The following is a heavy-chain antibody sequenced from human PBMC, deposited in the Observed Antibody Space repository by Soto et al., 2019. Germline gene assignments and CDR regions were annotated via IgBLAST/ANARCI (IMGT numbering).Heavy chain of an antibody. CDR3: ARLGYYYDSSGYWAGY. V-gene: IGHV5-51*01. CDR2: IYPGDSDT. D-gene: IGHD3-22*01. CDR1: GYRFSSSW. Sequence: PGESLKISCQGTGYRFSSSWIGWVRQMPGKGLEWMGIIYPGDSDTRYSPSFQGQVTISADKSISTAYLQWSSLKASDTAMYYCARLGYYYDSSGYWAGYWGQGTLVTVSS. J-gene: IGHJ4*02.